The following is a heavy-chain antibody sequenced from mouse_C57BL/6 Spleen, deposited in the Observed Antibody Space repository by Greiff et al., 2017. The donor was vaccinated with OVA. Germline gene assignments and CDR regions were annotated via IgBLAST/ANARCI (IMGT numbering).Heavy chain of an antibody. V-gene: IGHV1-61*01. CDR3: ARDGYYSGFAY. Sequence: QVQLQQPGAELVRPGSSVKLSCKASGYTFTSYWMDWVKQRPGQGLEWIGNIYPSDSETHYNQKFKDKATLTVDKSSSTAYMQLSSLTSADSAVYYCARDGYYSGFAYWGQGTLVTVSA. CDR1: GYTFTSYW. D-gene: IGHD2-3*01. CDR2: IYPSDSET. J-gene: IGHJ3*01.